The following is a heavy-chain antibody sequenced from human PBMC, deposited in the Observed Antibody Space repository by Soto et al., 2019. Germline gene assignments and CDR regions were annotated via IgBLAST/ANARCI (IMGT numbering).Heavy chain of an antibody. CDR1: GGSFSGYY. D-gene: IGHD4-17*01. J-gene: IGHJ4*02. CDR3: ARTSVTRSGFDY. V-gene: IGHV4-34*01. Sequence: SETLSLTCAVYGGSFSGYYWSWIRQPPGKGLEWIGEINHSGSTNYNPSLKSRVTISVDTSKNQFSLKLSSVTAADTAVYYCARTSVTRSGFDYWGQGTLVTVSS. CDR2: INHSGST.